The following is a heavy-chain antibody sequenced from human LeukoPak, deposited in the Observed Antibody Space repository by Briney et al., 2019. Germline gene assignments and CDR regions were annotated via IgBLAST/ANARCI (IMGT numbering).Heavy chain of an antibody. CDR3: ARDKGYCSGGSCHTFDY. CDR1: GFTSSSYA. Sequence: GGSLRLSCAASGFTSSSYAMHWVRQAPGKGLEWVAVISYDGSNKYYADSVKGRFTISRDNSKNTLYLQMNSLRAEDTAVYYCARDKGYCSGGSCHTFDYWGQGTLVTVSS. J-gene: IGHJ4*02. CDR2: ISYDGSNK. D-gene: IGHD2-15*01. V-gene: IGHV3-30-3*01.